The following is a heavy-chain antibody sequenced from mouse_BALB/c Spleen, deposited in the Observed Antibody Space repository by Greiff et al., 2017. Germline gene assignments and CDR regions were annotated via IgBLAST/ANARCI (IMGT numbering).Heavy chain of an antibody. CDR3: VRDPNSLLRGLDY. CDR2: IRSKSNNYAT. J-gene: IGHJ2*01. Sequence: EVKLQESGGGLVQPKGSLKLSCAASGFTFNTYAMNWVRQAPGKGLEWVARIRSKSNNYATYYADSVKDRFTISRDDSQSMLYLQMNNLKTEDTAMYYCVRDPNSLLRGLDYWGQGTTLTVSS. CDR1: GFTFNTYA. D-gene: IGHD1-2*01. V-gene: IGHV10-1*02.